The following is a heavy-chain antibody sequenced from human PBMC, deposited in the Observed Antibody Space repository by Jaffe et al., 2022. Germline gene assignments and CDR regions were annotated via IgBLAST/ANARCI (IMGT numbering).Heavy chain of an antibody. CDR2: IYTSGST. V-gene: IGHV4-61*02. CDR1: GGSISSGSYY. Sequence: QVQLQESGPGLVKPSQTLSLTCTVSGGSISSGSYYWSWIRQPAGKGLEWIGRIYTSGSTNYNPSLKSRVTISVDTSKNQFSLKLSSVTAADTAVYYCARGYPNFDWLNDAFDIWGQGTMVTVSS. J-gene: IGHJ3*02. D-gene: IGHD3-9*01. CDR3: ARGYPNFDWLNDAFDI.